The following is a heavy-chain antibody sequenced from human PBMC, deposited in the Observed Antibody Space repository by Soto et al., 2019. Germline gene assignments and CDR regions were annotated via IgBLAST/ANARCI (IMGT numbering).Heavy chain of an antibody. CDR2: IIPIFGTA. CDR1: GGTFSSYA. J-gene: IGHJ6*02. CDR3: ATDYDILTGMSGYYYGMDV. Sequence: GASVKVSCKASGGTFSSYAISWVRQAPGEGREWMGGIIPIFGTANYAQKFQGRVTITADESTSTAYMELSSLRSEDTAVYYCATDYDILTGMSGYYYGMDVWGQGTTVTVSS. D-gene: IGHD3-9*01. V-gene: IGHV1-69*13.